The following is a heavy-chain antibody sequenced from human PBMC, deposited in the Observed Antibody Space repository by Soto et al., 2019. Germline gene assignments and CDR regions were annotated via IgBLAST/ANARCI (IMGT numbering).Heavy chain of an antibody. CDR3: AGHPPFASSSDWLDP. CDR2: IFPGDSDT. V-gene: IGHV5-51*01. D-gene: IGHD6-6*01. CDR1: GYSFTGNW. Sequence: GESLKISCKASGYSFTGNWIAWVRQMPGKGLEWIGIIFPGDSDTRYSPSFQGQVTISADKSLNTAFLQWSSLKASDTAIYYCAGHPPFASSSDWLDPWGQGTLVTVS. J-gene: IGHJ5*01.